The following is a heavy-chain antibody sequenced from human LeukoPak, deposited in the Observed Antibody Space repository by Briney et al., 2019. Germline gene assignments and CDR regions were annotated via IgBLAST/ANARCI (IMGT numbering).Heavy chain of an antibody. CDR3: ARDLGHSGYDLYDY. Sequence: GGSLRLSCAASGFTFSSYEMNWVRQAPGRGLEWVANMKQDGSEKYYVDSVKDRFTISRDNAKNSLYLQMNSLRAEDTAVYYCARDLGHSGYDLYDYWGQGTLVTVSS. V-gene: IGHV3-7*01. CDR1: GFTFSSYE. CDR2: MKQDGSEK. D-gene: IGHD5-12*01. J-gene: IGHJ4*02.